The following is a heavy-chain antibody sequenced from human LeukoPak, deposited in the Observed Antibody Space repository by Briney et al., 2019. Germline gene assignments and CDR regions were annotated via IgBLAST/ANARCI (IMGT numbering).Heavy chain of an antibody. CDR1: GGSISSYY. Sequence: SEPLSLTGTVSGGSISSYYWSWIRQPPGKGLEWIGYISYSGSTNYNPSLKSRATISVDTSKNQFSLKLSSVTAADTAVYYCARHRVAYMAKNWFDPWGQGTLVTVSS. V-gene: IGHV4-59*08. J-gene: IGHJ5*02. D-gene: IGHD2-21*01. CDR3: ARHRVAYMAKNWFDP. CDR2: ISYSGST.